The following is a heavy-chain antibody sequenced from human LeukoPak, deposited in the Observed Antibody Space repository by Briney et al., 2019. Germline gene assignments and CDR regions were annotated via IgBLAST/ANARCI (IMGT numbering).Heavy chain of an antibody. CDR1: GYTFTSYG. CDR3: ARAGVEYDFWSGYFNYYYYYMDV. CDR2: ISAYNGNT. V-gene: IGHV1-18*01. J-gene: IGHJ6*03. Sequence: GASVKVSCKASGYTFTSYGISWVRQAPGQGLEWMGWISAYNGNTNYAQKLQGRVTMTRDTSTSTVYMELSSLRSEDTAVYYCARAGVEYDFWSGYFNYYYYYMDVWGQGTLVTVSS. D-gene: IGHD3-3*01.